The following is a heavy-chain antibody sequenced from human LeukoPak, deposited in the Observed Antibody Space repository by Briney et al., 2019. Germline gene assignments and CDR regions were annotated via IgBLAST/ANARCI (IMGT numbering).Heavy chain of an antibody. Sequence: SETLSLTCTVSGGAISGYYWSWIRQPPGKGLEWIGEINHSGSTNYNPSLKSRVTISVDTSKNQFSLKLSSVTAADTAVYYCARRRYGSGTAGYMDVWGKGTTVTVSS. CDR2: INHSGST. D-gene: IGHD3-10*01. V-gene: IGHV4-34*01. CDR3: ARRRYGSGTAGYMDV. CDR1: GGAISGYY. J-gene: IGHJ6*03.